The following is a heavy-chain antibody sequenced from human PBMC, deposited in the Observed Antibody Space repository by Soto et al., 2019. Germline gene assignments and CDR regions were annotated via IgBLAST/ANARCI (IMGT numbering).Heavy chain of an antibody. CDR3: ARYLIIPRAFDI. D-gene: IGHD2-21*01. V-gene: IGHV3-48*04. CDR1: GFTFSTYS. CDR2: ISSSSSVI. J-gene: IGHJ3*02. Sequence: GGSLRLSCAVSGFTFSTYSMTWVRQAPGKGLEWVSYISSSSSVIYYADSVKGRITVSRDNAKNSLYLQMHSLRAEDTAVYYCARYLIIPRAFDIWGQGTTVTVSS.